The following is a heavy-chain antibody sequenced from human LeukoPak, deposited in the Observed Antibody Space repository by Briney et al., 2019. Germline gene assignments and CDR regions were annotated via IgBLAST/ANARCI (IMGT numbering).Heavy chain of an antibody. V-gene: IGHV4-39*07. CDR1: GGSISGSTYY. D-gene: IGHD7-27*01. Sequence: SDPLSLTCTFAGGSISGSTYYLAWIPQPPGKGLEWIGSVYYTGNTYHNPSLKSRVTISVDTSKTQFSLRLSSLTAADTAVYYCARDGSDHWGLFAYWGQGTLLTVSS. CDR2: VYYTGNT. CDR3: ARDGSDHWGLFAY. J-gene: IGHJ4*02.